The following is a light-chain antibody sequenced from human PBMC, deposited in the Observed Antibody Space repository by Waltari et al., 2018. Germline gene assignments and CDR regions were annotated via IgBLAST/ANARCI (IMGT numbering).Light chain of an antibody. J-gene: IGKJ1*01. CDR3: QQYNDYGTWT. Sequence: DIQMTQSPSTLCASVGDTVTITCLASQSVIDWLAWYQHKPGKAPKVLIYEASSLKSGVPSRFSGSGSGTEFTLTISSLQPDDFATYYCQQYNDYGTWTFGQGTKVEIK. CDR2: EAS. CDR1: QSVIDW. V-gene: IGKV1-5*03.